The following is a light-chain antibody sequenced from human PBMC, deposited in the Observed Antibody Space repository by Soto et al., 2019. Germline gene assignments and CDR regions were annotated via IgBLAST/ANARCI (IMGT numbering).Light chain of an antibody. V-gene: IGLV2-11*01. CDR2: DVS. CDR1: SSDVGGSNF. Sequence: QSALTQPRSVSGSPGQSVTISCTGSSSDVGGSNFVSWYQQHPVKAPKLVIYDVSKQPSGVPDRFSGSKSGNTASLTISGLQAEDEADYYCCSYAGNSLWVFGGGTKLTVL. J-gene: IGLJ3*02. CDR3: CSYAGNSLWV.